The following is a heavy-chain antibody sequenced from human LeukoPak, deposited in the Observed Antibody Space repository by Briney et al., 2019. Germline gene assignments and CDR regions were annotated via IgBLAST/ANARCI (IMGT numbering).Heavy chain of an antibody. D-gene: IGHD1-26*01. Sequence: GGSLRLSCAASGFMFSNYWMSWVRQAPGKGLEWVANIKQDGSEKYYVDSVKGRFTISRDNAKNSLYLQMNSLRAEDTAVYYCAREANYYYMDVWGKGTTVTVSS. CDR3: AREANYYYMDV. CDR1: GFMFSNYW. J-gene: IGHJ6*03. CDR2: IKQDGSEK. V-gene: IGHV3-7*01.